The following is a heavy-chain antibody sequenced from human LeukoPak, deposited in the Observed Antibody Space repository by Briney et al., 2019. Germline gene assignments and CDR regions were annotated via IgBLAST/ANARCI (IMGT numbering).Heavy chain of an antibody. CDR3: ARGGPVAATHRYFQY. Sequence: ASVKVSCKASGYTFTNYDINWVRQAPGQGLEWMGWMNPNSGNTDYAQKFQGRVTMTRNTSITTAYMELSILRSEDTAIYYCARGGPVAATHRYFQYWGQGTLVTVSS. V-gene: IGHV1-8*01. J-gene: IGHJ1*01. CDR1: GYTFTNYD. D-gene: IGHD6-19*01. CDR2: MNPNSGNT.